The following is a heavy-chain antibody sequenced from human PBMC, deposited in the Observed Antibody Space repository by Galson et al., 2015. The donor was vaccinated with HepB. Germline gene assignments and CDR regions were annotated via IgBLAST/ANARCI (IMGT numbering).Heavy chain of an antibody. Sequence: SLRLSCAASGFIFSNYAMSWVRQAPGKGLEWVSGFVGRGGNIYYADSVKGRFTVSRDNSKNTLYLQMNSLRVEDTALYYCVKAGGSGITNNWFDPWGQGTLVTVSS. J-gene: IGHJ5*02. V-gene: IGHV3-23*01. CDR1: GFIFSNYA. CDR2: FVGRGGNI. CDR3: VKAGGSGITNNWFDP. D-gene: IGHD2-15*01.